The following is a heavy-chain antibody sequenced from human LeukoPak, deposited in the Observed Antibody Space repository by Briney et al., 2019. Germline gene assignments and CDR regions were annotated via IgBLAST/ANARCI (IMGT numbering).Heavy chain of an antibody. CDR3: SRRYYGDHVLDF. Sequence: GGSLRPSCAAPGFIFRDSAFHWVRQASGKGLEWVGRIRGKPYGYATAYAASVKGRFTVSRDDSQNTAYLQMDSLRTEDTAVYYCSRRYYGDHVLDFWGQGVLVTVSS. CDR2: IRGKPYGYAT. CDR1: GFIFRDSA. J-gene: IGHJ4*02. D-gene: IGHD4-17*01. V-gene: IGHV3-73*01.